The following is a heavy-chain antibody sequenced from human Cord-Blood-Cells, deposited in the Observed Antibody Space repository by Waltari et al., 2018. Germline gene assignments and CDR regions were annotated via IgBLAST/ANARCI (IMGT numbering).Heavy chain of an antibody. Sequence: QVQLVESGGGVVQPGRSLKPPCTSCGLTLTRHGMHWVRPVPAKGQEWVAVISYDGSNKYYADSVKGRFTISRDNSKNTLYLQMNSLRAEDTAVYYCAKTRLLAIYYYYYYMDVWGKGTTVTVSS. V-gene: IGHV3-30*18. CDR3: AKTRLLAIYYYYYYMDV. CDR1: GLTLTRHG. J-gene: IGHJ6*03. D-gene: IGHD2-15*01. CDR2: ISYDGSNK.